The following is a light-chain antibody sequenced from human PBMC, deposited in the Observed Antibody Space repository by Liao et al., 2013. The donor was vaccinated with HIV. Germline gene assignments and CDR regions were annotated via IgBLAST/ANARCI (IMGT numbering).Light chain of an antibody. CDR3: QVWDSGSENYV. CDR1: YLGDKY. V-gene: IGLV3-1*01. Sequence: SYDLTQPPSVSVSPGQTANITCSGDYLGDKYASWYQQRPGQSPVLVIYQDNKRPSGIPERFSGSNSGNTATLTISRVEVGDEADYYCQVWDSGSENYVFGTGTKVTVL. CDR2: QDN. J-gene: IGLJ1*01.